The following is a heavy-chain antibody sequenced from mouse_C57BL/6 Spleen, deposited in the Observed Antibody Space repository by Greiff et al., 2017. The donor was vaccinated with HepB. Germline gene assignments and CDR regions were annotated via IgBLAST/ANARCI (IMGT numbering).Heavy chain of an antibody. J-gene: IGHJ4*01. D-gene: IGHD1-1*01. CDR3: ARHEARDYYGSSSYYYAMDY. CDR1: GYTFTEYT. CDR2: FYPGSGSI. V-gene: IGHV1-62-2*01. Sequence: QVQLQQSGAELVKPGASVKLSCKASGYTFTEYTIHWVKQRSGQGLEWIGWFYPGSGSIKYNEKFKDKATLTADKSSSTVYMELSRLTSEDSAVYFCARHEARDYYGSSSYYYAMDYWGQGTSVTVSS.